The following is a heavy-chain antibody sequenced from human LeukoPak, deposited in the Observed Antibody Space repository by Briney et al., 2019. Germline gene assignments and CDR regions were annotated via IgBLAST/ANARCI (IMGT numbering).Heavy chain of an antibody. CDR3: ARATLLLWFGEFPLIGWFDP. CDR1: GGSISSGDYY. D-gene: IGHD3-10*01. V-gene: IGHV4-30-4*01. CDR2: IYYSGST. Sequence: SETLSLTCTVSGGSISSGDYYWSWIRQPPGKGLEWIGYIYYSGSTYYNPSLKSRVTISVDTSKNQFSLKLSSVTAADTAVYYCARATLLLWFGEFPLIGWFDPWGQGTLVTVSS. J-gene: IGHJ5*02.